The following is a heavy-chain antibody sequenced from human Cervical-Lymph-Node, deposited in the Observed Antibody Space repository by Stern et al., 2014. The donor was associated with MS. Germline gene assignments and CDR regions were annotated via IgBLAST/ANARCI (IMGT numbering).Heavy chain of an antibody. CDR1: GASMSSTHW. V-gene: IGHV4-4*02. J-gene: IGHJ5*02. Sequence: VQLVESGPGVVKPSGTLSLTCAVSGASMSSTHWWSWVRQPPGKGLEWIGEIYHSGGTNYNPSLESRVTISMDTSKNQFSLNLSSVTAADTAVYYCAGRPLVTMVRGIMTLGFGPWGQGTLVTVSS. CDR2: IYHSGGT. CDR3: AGRPLVTMVRGIMTLGFGP. D-gene: IGHD3-10*01.